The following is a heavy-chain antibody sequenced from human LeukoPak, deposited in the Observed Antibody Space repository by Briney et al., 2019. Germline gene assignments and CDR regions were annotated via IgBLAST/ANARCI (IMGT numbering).Heavy chain of an antibody. D-gene: IGHD4-17*01. CDR1: GFTFSSNA. J-gene: IGHJ5*02. CDR2: ISYDGSNK. Sequence: PGGSLRLSCAASGFTFSSNAMHWVRQAPGKGLEWVAVISYDGSNKYYADSVKGRFTISRDNSKNTLYLQMNSLRAEDTAVYYCARDDYGDYTPWGQGTLVTVSS. CDR3: ARDDYGDYTP. V-gene: IGHV3-30-3*01.